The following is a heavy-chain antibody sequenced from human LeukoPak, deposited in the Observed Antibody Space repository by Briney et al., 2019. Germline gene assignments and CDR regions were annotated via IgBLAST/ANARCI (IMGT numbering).Heavy chain of an antibody. V-gene: IGHV4-38-2*01. D-gene: IGHD3-3*01. Sequence: SETLTLTCAVSGYSISSASYWGWIRQPPGKGLEWIGNIYHSGSPYYNPSLKSRVTISVDTSKNQFSLKLSSVTAADTAVYYCARPISSQGYFGVVIDWGQGTLVTVSS. CDR3: ARPISSQGYFGVVID. CDR1: GYSISSASY. J-gene: IGHJ4*02. CDR2: IYHSGSP.